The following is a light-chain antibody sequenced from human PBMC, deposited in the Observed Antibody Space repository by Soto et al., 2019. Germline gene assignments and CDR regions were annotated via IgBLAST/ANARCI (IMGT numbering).Light chain of an antibody. CDR2: GAS. J-gene: IGKJ5*01. Sequence: EILMTQSPATLSVSPGERATLSCRASQSVSSNLAWYQQKRGQAPRLLLYGASTRATGIPARFSGSGSGTEFTLTISSLEPEDFAVYYCQQRSNWPPITFGQGTRLEIK. CDR3: QQRSNWPPIT. CDR1: QSVSSN. V-gene: IGKV3-15*01.